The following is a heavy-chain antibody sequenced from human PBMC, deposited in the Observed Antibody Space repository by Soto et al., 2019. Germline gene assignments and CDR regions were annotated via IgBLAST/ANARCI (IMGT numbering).Heavy chain of an antibody. D-gene: IGHD6-19*01. CDR3: AYIAVAGDAEYFQH. CDR2: IIPIFGTA. Sequence: QVQLVQSGAEVKKPGSSGKVSCKASGGTFRGYAISWVRQAPGQGLEWMGGIIPIFGTANYAQKFQGRVTITADESTSTAYMELSSLRSEDTAVYYCAYIAVAGDAEYFQHWGQGTLVTVSS. J-gene: IGHJ1*01. CDR1: GGTFRGYA. V-gene: IGHV1-69*12.